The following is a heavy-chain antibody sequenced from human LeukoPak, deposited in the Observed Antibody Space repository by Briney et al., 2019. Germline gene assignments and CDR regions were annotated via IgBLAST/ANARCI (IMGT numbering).Heavy chain of an antibody. Sequence: GRSLRLSCSASGFTFSRYGMHWVRQAPGKGLEWLAVISSDGSYKYDADSVKGRFTISRDNSKTTLYLQMSSLRAEDTAVYYCARDLPPLDYWGQGILVTVSS. CDR3: ARDLPPLDY. CDR1: GFTFSRYG. J-gene: IGHJ4*02. CDR2: ISSDGSYK. V-gene: IGHV3-30*03.